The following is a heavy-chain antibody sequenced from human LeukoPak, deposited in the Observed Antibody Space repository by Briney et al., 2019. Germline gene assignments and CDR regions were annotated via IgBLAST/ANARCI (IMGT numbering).Heavy chain of an antibody. Sequence: GGSLRLSCAASGFTFSSYAMSWVRQAPVKGLEWVSAISGSGAGTYYADSVKGRFSISRDNSKNTLYLQMNGLRAEDTAVYYCAKEDSSSHYYVDYWGQGTLVTVSS. J-gene: IGHJ4*02. D-gene: IGHD3-22*01. CDR1: GFTFSSYA. CDR2: ISGSGAGT. V-gene: IGHV3-23*01. CDR3: AKEDSSSHYYVDY.